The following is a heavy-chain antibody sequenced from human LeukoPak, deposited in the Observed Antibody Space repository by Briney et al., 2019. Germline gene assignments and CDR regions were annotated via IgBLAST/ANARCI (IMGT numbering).Heavy chain of an antibody. Sequence: GGSLRLSCAVSGITLSNYGMSWVRQAPGKGLEWVSGISGSGGNTYYADSVKGRLTISRDNSKNTLYLQLTSLRAEDTAVYFCAKRGVVIRVILVGFHKEAYYFDSWGQGALVTVSS. V-gene: IGHV3-23*01. CDR1: GITLSNYG. CDR3: AKRGVVIRVILVGFHKEAYYFDS. J-gene: IGHJ4*02. CDR2: ISGSGGNT. D-gene: IGHD3-22*01.